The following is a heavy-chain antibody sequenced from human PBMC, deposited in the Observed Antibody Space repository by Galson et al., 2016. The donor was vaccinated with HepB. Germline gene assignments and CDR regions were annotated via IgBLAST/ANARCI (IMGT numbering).Heavy chain of an antibody. J-gene: IGHJ4*02. D-gene: IGHD1/OR15-1a*01. CDR2: LSSRFGTI. CDR3: ARGLEHPVGHFDV. CDR1: GFTFSTYS. Sequence: SLRLSCAASGFTFSTYSMNWVRQRPGKALEWLSHLSSRFGTIFYADSVKGRFTSSRDNGKNSVFLQLNGLSDDDTALSYCARGLEHPVGHFDVWGQGTLVTVSS. V-gene: IGHV3-48*02.